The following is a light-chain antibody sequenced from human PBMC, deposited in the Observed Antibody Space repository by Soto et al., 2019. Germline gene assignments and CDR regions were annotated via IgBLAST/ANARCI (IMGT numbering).Light chain of an antibody. CDR3: SSYTTTGTQV. CDR1: TXDVGGFDY. V-gene: IGLV2-14*01. CDR2: DVS. J-gene: IGLJ1*01. Sequence: QSALTQPASVSGSPGQSITLSCTGTTXDVGGFDYVSXXXXXXGXAPKLMIFDVSNRPSGVSDRFSGSKSGNTASLTISGLQAEDEADYYCSSYTTTGTQVFGTGTKVTVL.